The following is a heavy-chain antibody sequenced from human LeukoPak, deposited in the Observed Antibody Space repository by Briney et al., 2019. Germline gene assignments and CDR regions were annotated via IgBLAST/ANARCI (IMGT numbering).Heavy chain of an antibody. CDR1: GFTFSSYA. Sequence: GGSLRLSCAASGFTFSSYAMSWVRQAPGKGLEWVSAISGSGYGTYYADSVKGRFTISRDNAKDTLFLQMNSLRVEDTALYYCARDVRGDRDSWGQGTLVTVSS. CDR2: ISGSGYGT. J-gene: IGHJ4*02. V-gene: IGHV3-23*01. D-gene: IGHD2-21*02. CDR3: ARDVRGDRDS.